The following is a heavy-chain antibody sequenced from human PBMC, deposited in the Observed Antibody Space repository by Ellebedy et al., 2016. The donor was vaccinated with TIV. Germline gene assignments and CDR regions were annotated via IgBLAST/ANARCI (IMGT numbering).Heavy chain of an antibody. CDR3: ARDKIVGATYFDG. Sequence: GESLKISCEVSGFSLRDYYMTWVRQAPGKGLEWVSSISGSGSSTYYADSVKGRFTISRDNAKNSLYLQMNSLRAEDTALYYCARDKIVGATYFDGWGQGTLVTVSP. CDR1: GFSLRDYY. D-gene: IGHD1-26*01. V-gene: IGHV3-69-1*02. J-gene: IGHJ4*01. CDR2: ISGSGSST.